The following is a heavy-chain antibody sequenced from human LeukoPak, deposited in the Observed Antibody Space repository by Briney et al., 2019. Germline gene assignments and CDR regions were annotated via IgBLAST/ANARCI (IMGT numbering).Heavy chain of an antibody. Sequence: GGSLRLSCAASGFNFANHAMSWVRQTPGKGLEWVSAISGGGDITYYADSVKGRFTISRDNSKNTLYLQMNSLRAEDTAVYYCAKGAVGARTWGHNYYFDYWGQGTLVTVSS. CDR3: AKGAVGARTWGHNYYFDY. CDR2: ISGGGDIT. CDR1: GFNFANHA. J-gene: IGHJ4*02. D-gene: IGHD1-26*01. V-gene: IGHV3-23*01.